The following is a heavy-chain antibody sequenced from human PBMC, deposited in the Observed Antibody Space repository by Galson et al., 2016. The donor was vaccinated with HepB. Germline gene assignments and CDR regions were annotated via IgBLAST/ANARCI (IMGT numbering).Heavy chain of an antibody. V-gene: IGHV1-18*01. CDR3: ARDLIPYYYDSNLFHY. Sequence: SVKVSCKASGYIFTTYGISWLRQAPGQGLEWMGWISAYNGDINYAQNLQGRVTMTTDTSTSTAYLELGSLRSDDTALYYCARDLIPYYYDSNLFHYWGQGTLVTVSS. CDR1: GYIFTTYG. CDR2: ISAYNGDI. D-gene: IGHD3-22*01. J-gene: IGHJ4*02.